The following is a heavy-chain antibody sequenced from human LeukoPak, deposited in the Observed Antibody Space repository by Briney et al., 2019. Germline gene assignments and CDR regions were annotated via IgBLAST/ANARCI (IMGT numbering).Heavy chain of an antibody. J-gene: IGHJ6*02. Sequence: PGGSLRLSCAASGFTFSSYTMKWVRQAPGKGLVWVSHINSDGSITSYADSVKGRFTISRDNAKNTLYLQMNSLRAEDTAVYYCARDAVDTANAVWGQGTTVTVSS. CDR2: INSDGSIT. CDR3: ARDAVDTANAV. V-gene: IGHV3-74*01. D-gene: IGHD5-18*01. CDR1: GFTFSSYT.